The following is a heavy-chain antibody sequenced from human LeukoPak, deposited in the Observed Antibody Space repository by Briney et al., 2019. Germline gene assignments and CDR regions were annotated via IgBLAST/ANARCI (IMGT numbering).Heavy chain of an antibody. CDR1: GFTFSSYA. Sequence: PGGSLRLSCAASGFTFSSYAMSWVRQAPGKGLEWVSVISGSGGATYYADSVKGRFTISRDDSKNTLYLQMNSLRAEDTAVYYRAKDGVATITYDYWGQGTLVTVSS. V-gene: IGHV3-23*01. CDR2: ISGSGGAT. CDR3: AKDGVATITYDY. D-gene: IGHD5-12*01. J-gene: IGHJ4*02.